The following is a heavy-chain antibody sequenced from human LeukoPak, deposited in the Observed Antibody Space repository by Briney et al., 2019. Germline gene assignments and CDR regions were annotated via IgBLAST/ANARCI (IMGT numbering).Heavy chain of an antibody. V-gene: IGHV3-48*03. Sequence: GGSLRLSCAASGFTFSSYEMNWVRQALGKGLEWVSYISSSGSTIYYADSVKGRFTISRDNAKNSLYLQMNSLRAEDTAVYYCARGGDIVVVVAAEFDAFDIWGQGTMVTVSS. CDR1: GFTFSSYE. CDR2: ISSSGSTI. D-gene: IGHD2-15*01. J-gene: IGHJ3*02. CDR3: ARGGDIVVVVAAEFDAFDI.